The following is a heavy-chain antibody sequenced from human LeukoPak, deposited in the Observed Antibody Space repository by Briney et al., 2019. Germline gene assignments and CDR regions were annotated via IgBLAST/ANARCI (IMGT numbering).Heavy chain of an antibody. D-gene: IGHD4-17*01. J-gene: IGHJ5*02. Sequence: GGSLRLSCAASGFTFSSYWMHWVRQAPGKGLVWVSRINSDGSSTSYADSVKGRFTISRDNAKNTLYLQMNSLRAEDTAVYYCAKDSILDYGDLINWFDPWGQGTLVTVSS. CDR3: AKDSILDYGDLINWFDP. CDR2: INSDGSST. CDR1: GFTFSSYW. V-gene: IGHV3-74*01.